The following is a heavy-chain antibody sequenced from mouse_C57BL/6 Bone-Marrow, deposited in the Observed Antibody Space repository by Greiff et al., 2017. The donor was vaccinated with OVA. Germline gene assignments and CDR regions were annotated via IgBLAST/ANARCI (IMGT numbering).Heavy chain of an antibody. D-gene: IGHD2-5*01. V-gene: IGHV6-3*01. CDR3: TPAYYSNYYAMDY. CDR1: GFTFSNYW. J-gene: IGHJ4*01. Sequence: EVKLEESGGGLVQPGGSMKLSCVASGFTFSNYWMNWVRQSPEKGLEWVAQIRLKSDNYATHYAESVKGRFTISRDDSKSSVYLQMNNLRAEDTGIYYCTPAYYSNYYAMDYWGQGTSVTVSS. CDR2: IRLKSDNYAT.